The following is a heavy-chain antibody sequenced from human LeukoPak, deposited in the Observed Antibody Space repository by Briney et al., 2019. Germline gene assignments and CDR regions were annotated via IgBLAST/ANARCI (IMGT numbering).Heavy chain of an antibody. Sequence: PSETLSRTCTCSGGSISSYYWSWIRQPPGKGLEGIGYISYSGSTNYNPSLKSRVTISVDTYKNQFSLKLSSVTAADTAVYYCARHRDGHFYDYWGQGTLVTVSS. CDR1: GGSISSYY. CDR3: ARHRDGHFYDY. D-gene: IGHD5-24*01. CDR2: ISYSGST. V-gene: IGHV4-59*08. J-gene: IGHJ4*02.